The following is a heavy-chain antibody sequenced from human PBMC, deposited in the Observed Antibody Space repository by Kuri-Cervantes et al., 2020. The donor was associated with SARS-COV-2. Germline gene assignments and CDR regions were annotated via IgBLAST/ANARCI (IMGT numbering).Heavy chain of an antibody. CDR3: ASRPPPGELGELRVSGMWSDAFDI. CDR1: GFTFRSYW. J-gene: IGHJ3*02. V-gene: IGHV3-21*01. CDR2: ISSSSSYI. D-gene: IGHD1-26*01. Sequence: GESLKISCAASGFTFRSYWMNWVRQAPGKGLEWVSSISSSSSYIYYADSVKGRFTISRDNAKNSLYLQMNSLRAEDTAVYYCASRPPPGELGELRVSGMWSDAFDIWGQGTMVTVSS.